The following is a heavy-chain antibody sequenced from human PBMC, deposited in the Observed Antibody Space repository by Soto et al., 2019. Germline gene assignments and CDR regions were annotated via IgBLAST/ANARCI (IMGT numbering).Heavy chain of an antibody. Sequence: GGSLRFSCAASGFTFSSYEMNWVRQAPGKGLEWVSYISSSGSTIYYADSVKGRFTISRDNAKNSLYLQMNSLRAEDTAVYYCAREISSSWYNNWFDPWGQGTLVTVSS. D-gene: IGHD6-13*01. CDR3: AREISSSWYNNWFDP. J-gene: IGHJ5*01. V-gene: IGHV3-48*03. CDR1: GFTFSSYE. CDR2: ISSSGSTI.